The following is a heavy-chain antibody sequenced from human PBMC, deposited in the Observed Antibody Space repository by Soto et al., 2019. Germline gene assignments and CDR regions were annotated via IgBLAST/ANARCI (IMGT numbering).Heavy chain of an antibody. J-gene: IGHJ6*02. CDR1: GGSISSGGYY. Sequence: SETLSLTCTVSGGSISSGGYYWSWIRQHPGKGLEWIGYIYYSGSTYYNPSLKSRVTISVDTSKNQFSLKLSSVTAADTAVYYCARDQNYYGSGSGDYYYYGMDVWGQGTTVTVSS. V-gene: IGHV4-31*03. CDR3: ARDQNYYGSGSGDYYYYGMDV. D-gene: IGHD3-10*01. CDR2: IYYSGST.